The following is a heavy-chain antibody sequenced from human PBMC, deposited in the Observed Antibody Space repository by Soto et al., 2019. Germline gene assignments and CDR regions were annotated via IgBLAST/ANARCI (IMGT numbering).Heavy chain of an antibody. J-gene: IGHJ4*02. D-gene: IGHD6-19*01. Sequence: EVQLVESGGGLVQPGGSLRLSCAASGFTFSSYSMNWVRQAPGKGLEWVSSISSSSSYIYYADSVKGRFTISRDNAKNSLYLQMNSLRAEDTAVYYCARRIAVAGNLDYWGQGTLVTVSS. CDR1: GFTFSSYS. CDR3: ARRIAVAGNLDY. V-gene: IGHV3-21*01. CDR2: ISSSSSYI.